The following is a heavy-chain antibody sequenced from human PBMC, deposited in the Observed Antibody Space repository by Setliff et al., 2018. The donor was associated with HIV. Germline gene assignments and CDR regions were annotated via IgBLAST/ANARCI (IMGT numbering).Heavy chain of an antibody. CDR3: ARGTLFYYYYYYMDV. J-gene: IGHJ6*03. Sequence: PSETLSLTCTVSGGSISSGDYYWTWIRQPPGKGLEWIGEINHRGSTNYNPSLKSRVTVSVDTSKSQFSLKLSSVTAADTAVYYCARGTLFYYYYYYMDVWGKGTTVTVSS. CDR2: INHRGST. CDR1: GGSISSGDYY. V-gene: IGHV4-39*07.